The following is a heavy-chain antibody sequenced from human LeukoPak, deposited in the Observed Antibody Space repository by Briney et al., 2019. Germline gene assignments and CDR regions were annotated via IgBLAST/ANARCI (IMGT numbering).Heavy chain of an antibody. CDR2: IKEDGSEK. Sequence: GGSLRLSCAASGFSFSSYWMSWVRQAPGKGLEWVANIKEDGSEKYYVDSVKGRFTISRDNAKNSLYLQTNSLRAEDTAVYYCARRALRYCSSTSCPAQYYGVDVWGKGTTVTVSS. CDR1: GFSFSSYW. D-gene: IGHD2-2*01. J-gene: IGHJ6*04. CDR3: ARRALRYCSSTSCPAQYYGVDV. V-gene: IGHV3-7*01.